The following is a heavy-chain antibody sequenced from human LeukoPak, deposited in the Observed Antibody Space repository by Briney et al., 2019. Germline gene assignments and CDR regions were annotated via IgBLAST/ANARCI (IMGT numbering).Heavy chain of an antibody. V-gene: IGHV4-39*01. CDR2: VYYNGDT. CDR3: ARLLSPGWFDP. D-gene: IGHD2/OR15-2a*01. CDR1: GGSISSSGSS. Sequence: PSETLSLTCTVSGGSISSSGSSWAWLRQPPGTGLEWIANVYYNGDTYCNSSLYSRVTISADTSKNQFSLNLRSVTAADTAVYYCARLLSPGWFDPWGQGTLVTVSS. J-gene: IGHJ5*02.